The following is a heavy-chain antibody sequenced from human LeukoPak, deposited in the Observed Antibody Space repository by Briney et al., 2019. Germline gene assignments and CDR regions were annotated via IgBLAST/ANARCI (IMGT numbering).Heavy chain of an antibody. D-gene: IGHD1-26*01. J-gene: IGHJ2*01. CDR1: GFTFSSYG. V-gene: IGHV3-23*01. CDR3: AKGPVRGSSWWYFDL. Sequence: GGSLRLSCAASGFTFSSYGMSWVRQAPGKGLEWVSAITYSGGTTYYADSVQGRFTISRDNSKNTLYLQMNSLRAEDTAVYYCAKGPVRGSSWWYFDLWGRGTLVTVSS. CDR2: ITYSGGTT.